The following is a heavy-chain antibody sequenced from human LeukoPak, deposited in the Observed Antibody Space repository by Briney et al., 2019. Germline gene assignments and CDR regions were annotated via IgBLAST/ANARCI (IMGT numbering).Heavy chain of an antibody. J-gene: IGHJ4*02. V-gene: IGHV3-74*01. CDR1: GFTFSSYW. CDR3: ARVGATSWY. Sequence: PGGSLRLSCVASGFTFSSYWMHWVRQAPGKGLVWVSRISNDGSSMNYADSVKGRFTISRDNAKNTLFLRMNSLRVEDTAVYYCARVGATSWYWGQGTLVTVSS. D-gene: IGHD1-26*01. CDR2: ISNDGSSM.